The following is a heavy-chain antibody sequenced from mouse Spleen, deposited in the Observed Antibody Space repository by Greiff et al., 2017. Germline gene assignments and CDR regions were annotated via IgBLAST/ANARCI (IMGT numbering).Heavy chain of an antibody. CDR1: GYTFTSYW. CDR2: IYPSDSET. J-gene: IGHJ2*01. Sequence: QVQLQQPGAELVRPGSSVKLSCKASGYTFTSYWMDWVKQRPGQGLEWIGNIYPSDSETHYNQKFKDKATLTVDKSSSTAYMQLSSLTSEDSAVYYCAREYGNYGDYWGQGTTLTVSS. CDR3: AREYGNYGDY. D-gene: IGHD2-10*02. V-gene: IGHV1-61*01.